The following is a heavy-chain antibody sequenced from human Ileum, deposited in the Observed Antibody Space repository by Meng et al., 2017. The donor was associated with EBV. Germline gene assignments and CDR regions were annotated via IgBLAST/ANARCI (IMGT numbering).Heavy chain of an antibody. V-gene: IGHV4-34*01. CDR1: GGPVGGYH. CDR3: ARGHDYGDYASDY. J-gene: IGHJ4*02. Sequence: LLQWCPVHLHLTVTLPPPFVSLGGPVGGYHWSCIRQPPGKWLEWIGEINHSGSTNYNPSLTTRVTISVDTSKNQFSLKLSSVTAAXTAVYYXARGHDYGDYASDYWGQGTLVTVSS. D-gene: IGHD4-17*01. CDR2: INHSGST.